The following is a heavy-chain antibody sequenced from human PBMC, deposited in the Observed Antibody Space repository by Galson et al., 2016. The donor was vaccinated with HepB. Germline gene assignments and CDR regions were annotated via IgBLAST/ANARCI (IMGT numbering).Heavy chain of an antibody. D-gene: IGHD3-10*01. CDR3: ARGVNSFGSGSYIAFDV. CDR1: GGSFSGYY. CDR2: INRSGST. Sequence: TLSLTCGVYGGSFSGYYWSWIRQPPGKGLEWIGEINRSGSTNYNPSLKSRVTVSAETSKNHFSLKLSSVTAADTALYYCARGVNSFGSGSYIAFDVWGQGTMVTVSS. J-gene: IGHJ3*01. V-gene: IGHV4-34*01.